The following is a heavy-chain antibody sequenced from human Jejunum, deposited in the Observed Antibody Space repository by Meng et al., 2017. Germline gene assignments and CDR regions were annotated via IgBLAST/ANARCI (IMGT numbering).Heavy chain of an antibody. CDR2: IYHSGTT. V-gene: IGHV4-4*02. CDR1: GGSLSYW. Sequence: QVRRTEYGPGLGQPARTLSLTCTVSGGSLSYWWSWVRQPPGKGLEWIGDIYHSGTTNYNPSLQSRVTISVDKSENQFSLKLRSVTAADTAVYYCARVQGDFYDNDAYYSYFAYWGPGALVTVSS. CDR3: ARVQGDFYDNDAYYSYFAY. D-gene: IGHD3-22*01. J-gene: IGHJ4*02.